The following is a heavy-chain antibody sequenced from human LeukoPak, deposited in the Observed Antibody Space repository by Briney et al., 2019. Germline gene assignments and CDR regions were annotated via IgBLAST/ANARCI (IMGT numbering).Heavy chain of an antibody. CDR2: ISYDGSNK. J-gene: IGHJ4*02. CDR1: GFTFSSYA. V-gene: IGHV3-30*04. CDR3: ASGPLEQWQVDY. D-gene: IGHD6-19*01. Sequence: GGSLRLSCAAFGFTFSSYAMHWVRQAPGKGLEWVAVISYDGSNKYYADSVKGRFTISRDNSKNTLYLQMNSLRAEDTAVYYCASGPLEQWQVDYWGQGTLVTVSS.